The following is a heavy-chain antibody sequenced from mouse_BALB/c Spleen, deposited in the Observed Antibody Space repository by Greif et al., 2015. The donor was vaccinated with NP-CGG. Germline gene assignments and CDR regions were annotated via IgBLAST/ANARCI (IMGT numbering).Heavy chain of an antibody. D-gene: IGHD2-4*01. V-gene: IGHV1S135*01. Sequence: VHVKQSGPELVKPGASMKISCKASGYSFTGYTMNWVKQSHGKNLEWIGLINPYNGGTSYNQKFKGKATLTVDKSSSTADRDLLSLTSEDSAVYYCARSTMITEGYFDVWGAGTTVTGSS. J-gene: IGHJ1*01. CDR3: ARSTMITEGYFDV. CDR2: INPYNGGT. CDR1: GYSFTGYT.